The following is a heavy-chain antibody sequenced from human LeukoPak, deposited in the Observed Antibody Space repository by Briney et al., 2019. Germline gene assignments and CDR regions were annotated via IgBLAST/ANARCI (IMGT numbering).Heavy chain of an antibody. CDR1: GGSISSSNW. CDR3: ARGATGWFRYFDL. CDR2: IYHSGST. V-gene: IGHV4-4*02. J-gene: IGHJ2*01. D-gene: IGHD6-19*01. Sequence: MPSETLSLTCAVSGGSISSSNWWSWVRQPPGKGLEWIGEIYHSGSTNYNPSLKSRVTISVDKSKNQFSLKLSSVTAADTAVYYCARGATGWFRYFDLWGRGTLVTVSS.